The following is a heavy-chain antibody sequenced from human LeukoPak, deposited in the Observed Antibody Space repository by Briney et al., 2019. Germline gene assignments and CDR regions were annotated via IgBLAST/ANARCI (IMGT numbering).Heavy chain of an antibody. V-gene: IGHV3-11*01. CDR3: ARESPVTAFDY. Sequence: GGSLRLSCAASGFTFGGYYMSWIRQAPGKGREWVSYISSSGSTIYYADSVKGRFTISRDNAKNSLYLQMNSLRAEDTAVYYCARESPVTAFDYWGQGTLVTVSS. CDR1: GFTFGGYY. D-gene: IGHD4-17*01. J-gene: IGHJ4*02. CDR2: ISSSGSTI.